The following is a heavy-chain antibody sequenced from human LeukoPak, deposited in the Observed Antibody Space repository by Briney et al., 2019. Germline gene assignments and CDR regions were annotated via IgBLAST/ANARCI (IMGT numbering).Heavy chain of an antibody. V-gene: IGHV4-31*03. Sequence: PSETLSLTCTVSGGSISSGGYYWSWIRQHPGKGLEWIGYIYYSGSTYYNPSLKSRVTISVDTSKNQFSLKLSCVTAADTAVYDCAREVEYYYDSSGYYPYWYFDLRGRGTLVTVSS. CDR3: AREVEYYYDSSGYYPYWYFDL. CDR1: GGSISSGGYY. D-gene: IGHD3-22*01. J-gene: IGHJ2*01. CDR2: IYYSGST.